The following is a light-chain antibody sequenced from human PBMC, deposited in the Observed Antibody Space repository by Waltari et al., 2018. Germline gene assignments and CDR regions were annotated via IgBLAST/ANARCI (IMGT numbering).Light chain of an antibody. Sequence: EIVLTQSPATLSLSPGEGATLSCRASPSVGGYLAWYQQKPGQAPRLLIYDASKRAAGIPARFSGSGSGTDFTLTITSLEPEDYALYFCQQRTDSVTFGGGTKVEIK. CDR1: PSVGGY. CDR2: DAS. CDR3: QQRTDSVT. J-gene: IGKJ4*01. V-gene: IGKV3-11*01.